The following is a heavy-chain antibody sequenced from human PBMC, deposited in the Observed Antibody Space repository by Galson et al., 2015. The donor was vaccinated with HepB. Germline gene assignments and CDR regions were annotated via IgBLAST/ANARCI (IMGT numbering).Heavy chain of an antibody. CDR2: IDPSDSYT. J-gene: IGHJ3*02. CDR1: GYSFTSYW. V-gene: IGHV5-10-1*01. D-gene: IGHD6-19*01. CDR3: ARPRSSGGWYVGSRPDDAFDI. Sequence: QSGAEVKKPGESLRISCKGSGYSFTSYWISWVRQMPGKGLEWMGRIDPSDSYTNYSPSFQGHVTISADKSISTAYLQWSSLKASDTAMYYCARPRSSGGWYVGSRPDDAFDIWGQGTMVTVSS.